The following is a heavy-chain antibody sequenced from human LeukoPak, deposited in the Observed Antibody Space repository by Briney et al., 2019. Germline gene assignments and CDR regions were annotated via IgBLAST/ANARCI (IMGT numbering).Heavy chain of an antibody. CDR3: AKGMGGSGSSYDY. CDR2: ISGSGGST. D-gene: IGHD3-10*01. CDR1: GFTFSSYA. V-gene: IGHV3-23*01. J-gene: IGHJ4*02. Sequence: PGGSLRLSCAASGFTFSSYAMSWVRQAPGKGLEWVSAISGSGGSTYYADSVKGRFTISRDSSKNTLYLQMNSLRAEDTAVYYCAKGMGGSGSSYDYWGQGTLVTVSS.